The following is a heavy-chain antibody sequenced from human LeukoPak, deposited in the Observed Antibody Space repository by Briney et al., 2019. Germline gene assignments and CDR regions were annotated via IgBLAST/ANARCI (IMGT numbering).Heavy chain of an antibody. CDR1: GGSISSYS. Sequence: PSETLSLTCTVFGGSISSYSWSWIRQPAGKGLEWIGRLHPSGSTNNNPSLRSRVTISVDTSKNQFSLKLSSVTAADTAVYYCARDDQFDGGLDYWGQGTLVTVSS. D-gene: IGHD3-16*01. CDR3: ARDDQFDGGLDY. V-gene: IGHV4-4*07. J-gene: IGHJ4*02. CDR2: LHPSGST.